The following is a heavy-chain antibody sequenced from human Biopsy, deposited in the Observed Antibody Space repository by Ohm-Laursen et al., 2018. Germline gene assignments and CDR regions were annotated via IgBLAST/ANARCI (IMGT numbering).Heavy chain of an antibody. V-gene: IGHV3-9*01. Sequence: SLRLSCSASGFKFHDYAMHWVRQVPGKGLEWVAGISWNGPLKLYADSVKGRFTISRDNTQKLLFLQMNSLRLEGTALYYCAKDVRVKVQLDGMDVWGQGTTVTVSS. J-gene: IGHJ6*02. D-gene: IGHD1-1*01. CDR1: GFKFHDYA. CDR2: ISWNGPLK. CDR3: AKDVRVKVQLDGMDV.